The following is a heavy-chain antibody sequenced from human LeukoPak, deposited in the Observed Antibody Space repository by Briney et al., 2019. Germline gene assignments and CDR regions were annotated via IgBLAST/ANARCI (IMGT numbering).Heavy chain of an antibody. D-gene: IGHD3-22*01. CDR3: ARGSNYYDSSGPFDY. Sequence: TSETLSLTCTVSGGSISSSCYYWGWIRQPPGKGLEWIGSIYYSGSTYYNPSLKSRVTISVDTSKNQFSLKLSSVTAADTAVYYCARGSNYYDSSGPFDYWGQGTLVTVSS. J-gene: IGHJ4*02. CDR2: IYYSGST. CDR1: GGSISSSCYY. V-gene: IGHV4-39*01.